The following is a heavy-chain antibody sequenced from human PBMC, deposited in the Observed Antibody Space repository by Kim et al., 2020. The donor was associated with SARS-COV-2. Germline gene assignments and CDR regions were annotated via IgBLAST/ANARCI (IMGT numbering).Heavy chain of an antibody. D-gene: IGHD3-10*01. CDR3: ARGGFGDGWRYFDL. V-gene: IGHV3-13*04. CDR2: IAIAGNT. J-gene: IGHJ2*01. CDR1: GFTFSTYD. Sequence: GGSLRLSCAASGFTFSTYDLHWVRQPTGKGLEWVSGIAIAGNTFYQGSVKGRFTISRENAKNSLYLQMNSLRAEDTAVYYCARGGFGDGWRYFDLWGRGTLVTVSS.